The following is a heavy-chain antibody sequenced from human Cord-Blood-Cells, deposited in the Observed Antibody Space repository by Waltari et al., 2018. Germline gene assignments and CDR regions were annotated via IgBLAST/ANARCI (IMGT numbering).Heavy chain of an antibody. CDR1: GGSISSYY. V-gene: IGHV4-59*01. CDR2: IYYSGST. CDR3: ARWYGDLLDAFDI. Sequence: QVQLQESGPGLVKPSEPLSLPCTVSGGSISSYYWRWIRQPPGKGLEWIGYIYYSGSTNYNPSLKSRVTISVDTSKNQFSLKLSSVTAADTAVYYCARWYGDLLDAFDIWGQGTMVTVSS. D-gene: IGHD4-17*01. J-gene: IGHJ3*02.